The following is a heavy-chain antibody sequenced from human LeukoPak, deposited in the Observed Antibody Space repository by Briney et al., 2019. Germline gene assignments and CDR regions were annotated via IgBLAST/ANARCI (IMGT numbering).Heavy chain of an antibody. V-gene: IGHV1-69*06. CDR2: IIPIFGTA. Sequence: SVKVSCKASGGTFSSYAISWVRQAPGQGLEWMVGIIPIFGTANYAQKVQGRVTITADKSTSTAYMELSSLRSEDTAVYYCARAIVRGYFDYWGQGTLVTVSS. D-gene: IGHD1-26*01. CDR3: ARAIVRGYFDY. CDR1: GGTFSSYA. J-gene: IGHJ4*02.